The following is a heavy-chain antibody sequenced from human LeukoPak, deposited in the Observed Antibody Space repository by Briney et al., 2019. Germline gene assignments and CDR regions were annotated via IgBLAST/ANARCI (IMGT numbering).Heavy chain of an antibody. Sequence: GGSLGLSCAASGFTFSSYWMHCVRQAPGKGLVWVSRINSDWSSTSYADSVKGRFTISRDNAKNTLYLQMNSLRAEDTAVYYCTTYPYSRRDFCYWGQGTLVTVSS. CDR1: GFTFSSYW. J-gene: IGHJ4*02. V-gene: IGHV3-74*01. D-gene: IGHD6-13*01. CDR2: INSDWSST. CDR3: TTYPYSRRDFCY.